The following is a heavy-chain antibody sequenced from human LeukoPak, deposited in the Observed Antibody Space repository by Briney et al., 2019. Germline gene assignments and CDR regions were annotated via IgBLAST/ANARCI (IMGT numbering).Heavy chain of an antibody. V-gene: IGHV4-34*01. J-gene: IGHJ6*03. CDR1: GFTVGSNS. CDR3: ARGRGSSYYYYYYYMDV. CDR2: INHSGST. Sequence: GSLRLSCTVSGFTVGSNSWSWIRQPPGKGLEWIGEINHSGSTNYNPSLKSRVTISVDTSKNQFSLKLSSVTAADTAVYYCARGRGSSYYYYYYYMDVWGKGTTVTVSS. D-gene: IGHD6-13*01.